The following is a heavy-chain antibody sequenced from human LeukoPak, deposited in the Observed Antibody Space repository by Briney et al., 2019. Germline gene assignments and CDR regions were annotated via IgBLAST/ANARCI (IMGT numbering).Heavy chain of an antibody. CDR2: IIPIFGTA. D-gene: IGHD3-10*01. V-gene: IGHV1-69*06. CDR3: ARTVRDGDYPSYYMDV. CDR1: GGTFSSYA. Sequence: GASVKVSCKASGGTFSSYAISWVRQAPGQGLEWMGGIIPIFGTANYAQKFQGRVTITADKSTSTAYMELSSLRSEDTAVYYCARTVRDGDYPSYYMDVWGKGTTVTVSS. J-gene: IGHJ6*03.